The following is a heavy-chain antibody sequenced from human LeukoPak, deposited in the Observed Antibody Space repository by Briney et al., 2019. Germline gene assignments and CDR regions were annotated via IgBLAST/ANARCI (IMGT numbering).Heavy chain of an antibody. CDR2: ISAYNGNT. CDR3: ARTRRQQQLNWFDP. D-gene: IGHD6-13*01. Sequence: GASVKVSCKASGYTFTSYGISWVRQAPGQELEWMGWISAYNGNTNYAQKLQGRVTMTTDTSTSTAYMELRSLRSDDTAVYYCARTRRQQQLNWFDPWGQGTLVTVSS. CDR1: GYTFTSYG. J-gene: IGHJ5*02. V-gene: IGHV1-18*01.